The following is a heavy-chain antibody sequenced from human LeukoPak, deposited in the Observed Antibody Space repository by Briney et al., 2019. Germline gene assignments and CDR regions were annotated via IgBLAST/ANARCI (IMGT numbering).Heavy chain of an antibody. J-gene: IGHJ5*02. V-gene: IGHV1-58*02. D-gene: IGHD6-13*01. CDR3: AADRQYSSSWYGWFDP. CDR2: IVVGSGNT. CDR1: GFTFTSSA. Sequence: GTSVKVSCKASGFTFTSSAMQWVRQARGQRLGWIGWIVVGSGNTNYAQKFQERVTITRDMSTSTAYMELSSLRSEDTAVYYCAADRQYSSSWYGWFDPWGQGTLVTVSS.